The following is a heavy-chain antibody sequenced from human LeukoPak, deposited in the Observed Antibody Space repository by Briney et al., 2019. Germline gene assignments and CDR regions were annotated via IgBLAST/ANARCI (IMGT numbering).Heavy chain of an antibody. J-gene: IGHJ4*02. D-gene: IGHD2-15*01. CDR1: GFIFTTHA. CDR3: ARDHSSCRGASCLLHQD. Sequence: TGRSLTLSYAASGFIFTTHAMSSARRPPGNWLGCDLVVSRDGGSTWYGDAVEGRFTISRDNSTNSLYLLLNSVRAEDTATYYCARDHSSCRGASCLLHQDWGQGTLVTVSS. V-gene: IGHV3-23*01. CDR2: VSRDGGST.